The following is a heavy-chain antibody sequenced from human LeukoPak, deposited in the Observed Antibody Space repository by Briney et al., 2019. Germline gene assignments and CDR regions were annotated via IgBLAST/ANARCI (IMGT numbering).Heavy chain of an antibody. V-gene: IGHV5-51*01. J-gene: IGHJ4*02. CDR3: ARVAIFGVVIMGFDY. Sequence: GESLKISCKGSGYSFTCYWIGWVRQMPGKGLEWMGIIYPGDSDTRYSPSFQGQVTISADKSISTAYLQWSSLKASDTAMYYCARVAIFGVVIMGFDYWGQGTLVTVSP. CDR2: IYPGDSDT. CDR1: GYSFTCYW. D-gene: IGHD3-3*01.